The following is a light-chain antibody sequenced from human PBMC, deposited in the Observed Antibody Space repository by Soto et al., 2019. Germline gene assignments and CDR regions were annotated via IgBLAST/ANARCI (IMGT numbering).Light chain of an antibody. CDR3: QQANSSPLT. CDR2: AAS. Sequence: DIQRTQSPSTLSASVGDRVTIACRASQTISSSWLAWYQQKPGKAPKLLIYAASSLQSGIPSRFSGSGSGTDFTLTISSLQPEDFATYYCQQANSSPLTFGGGTKADI. V-gene: IGKV1-12*01. CDR1: QTISSSW. J-gene: IGKJ4*01.